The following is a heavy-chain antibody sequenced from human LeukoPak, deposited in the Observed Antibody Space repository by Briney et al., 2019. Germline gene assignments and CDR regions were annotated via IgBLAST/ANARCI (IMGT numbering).Heavy chain of an antibody. V-gene: IGHV4-39*07. Sequence: PSETLSLTCTVSSVPISSSSYYWGWIRQPPGKGLEWIGSIYYSGNTYHNPSLKSRVTISIDTSKNQFSLKSKSVTAIDTAVYSCASSSWLRDANFDNWGQGTLVTVSS. CDR1: SVPISSSSYY. CDR2: IYYSGNT. D-gene: IGHD6-13*01. CDR3: ASSSWLRDANFDN. J-gene: IGHJ4*02.